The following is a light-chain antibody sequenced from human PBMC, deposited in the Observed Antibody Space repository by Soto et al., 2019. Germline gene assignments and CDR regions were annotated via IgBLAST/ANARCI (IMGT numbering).Light chain of an antibody. J-gene: IGLJ2*01. CDR3: SSYGGGDTFHVI. V-gene: IGLV2-23*02. CDR1: SSDVVNDLL. CDR2: DVS. Sequence: QSALTQPASVSGSPGQSITISCTGTSSDVVNDLLVSWYQQQPGKAPKLMIYDVSKRPSGVPDRFSGSKSGNTASLTVSGLRADDEAVYYCSSYGGGDTFHVIFGGGTKLTVL.